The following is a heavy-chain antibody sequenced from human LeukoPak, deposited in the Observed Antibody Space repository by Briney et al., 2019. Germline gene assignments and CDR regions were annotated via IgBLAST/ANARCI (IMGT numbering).Heavy chain of an antibody. J-gene: IGHJ6*03. CDR1: GGSITSGTYY. D-gene: IGHD3-10*01. CDR2: IYASGSA. CDR3: ARDRGVRDIYSYYCYMDV. Sequence: SQTLSLTCTVSGGSITSGTYYWSWIRQPAGKGLEWIGRIYASGSANYNPSLKSRVTISVDTSKNQFSLKLNSVTAADTALYYCARDRGVRDIYSYYCYMDVWGKGTTVTVSS. V-gene: IGHV4-61*02.